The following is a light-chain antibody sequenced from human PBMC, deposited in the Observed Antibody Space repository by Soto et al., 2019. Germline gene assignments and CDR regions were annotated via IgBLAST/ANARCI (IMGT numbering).Light chain of an antibody. J-gene: IGKJ4*01. CDR1: QGISSY. V-gene: IGKV1-9*01. CDR2: ATS. Sequence: DLQLTQSPSFLSASVGDRVTITCRASQGISSYLAWYQQKPGKTPKLLIYATSTLYSEVPSRFSGSGSGTEFSLTISSLQPDDFATYYCQQLKSYPLTFGGGTKVEIK. CDR3: QQLKSYPLT.